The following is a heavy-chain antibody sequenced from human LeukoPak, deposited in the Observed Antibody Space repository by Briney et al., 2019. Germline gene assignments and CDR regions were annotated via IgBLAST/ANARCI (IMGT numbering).Heavy chain of an antibody. CDR2: ISSRSSYI. CDR3: ARASSTHGEYYFDY. V-gene: IGHV3-21*01. CDR1: GFTFSSYS. D-gene: IGHD2-2*01. J-gene: IGHJ4*02. Sequence: PGGSLTLSCAASGFTFSSYSMNWVRQAPGKGLEWVSSISSRSSYIYYADSVKGRFTISRDNAKNSLYLQMNSLRAADTAAYYCARASSTHGEYYFDYWGQGTLVTVSS.